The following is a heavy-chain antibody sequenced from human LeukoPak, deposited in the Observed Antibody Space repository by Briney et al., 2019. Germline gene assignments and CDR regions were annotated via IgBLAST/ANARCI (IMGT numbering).Heavy chain of an antibody. CDR3: ASQRPGSSDWFDP. V-gene: IGHV1-2*02. CDR2: INPNSGGT. J-gene: IGHJ5*02. Sequence: GASVNVSCKASGYTFTGYYMHWVRQAPGQGLEWMGWINPNSGGTNYAQKLQGRVTMTTDTSTSTAYMELRSLRSDDTAVYYCASQRPGSSDWFDPWGQGTLVTVSS. CDR1: GYTFTGYY.